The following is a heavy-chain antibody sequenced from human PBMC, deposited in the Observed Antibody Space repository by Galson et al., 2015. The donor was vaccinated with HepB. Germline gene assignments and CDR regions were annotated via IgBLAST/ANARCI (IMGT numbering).Heavy chain of an antibody. J-gene: IGHJ3*02. Sequence: SVTVSCKASGSTFTIYDINWVRQATGQGLESVGWMSPHSSNTAYAQKFQGRVTMTRNTSISTAYMELSSLRSEDTAVYYCARWQADAFDIWGQGTMVTVSS. V-gene: IGHV1-8*01. CDR3: ARWQADAFDI. CDR1: GSTFTIYD. CDR2: MSPHSSNT.